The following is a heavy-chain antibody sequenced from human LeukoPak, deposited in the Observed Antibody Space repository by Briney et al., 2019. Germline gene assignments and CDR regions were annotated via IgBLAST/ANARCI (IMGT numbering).Heavy chain of an antibody. CDR1: GGSISSGGYY. J-gene: IGHJ4*02. V-gene: IGHV4-31*03. CDR2: IYYSGST. Sequence: SETLSLTCTVSGGSISSGGYYWSWIRQHPGKGLEWIGYIYYSGSTYYNPSLKSRVTISVDTSKNQFSLKLSSVTAADTAVYYCARDSGVGFDYWGQGTPVTVSS. D-gene: IGHD3-10*01. CDR3: ARDSGVGFDY.